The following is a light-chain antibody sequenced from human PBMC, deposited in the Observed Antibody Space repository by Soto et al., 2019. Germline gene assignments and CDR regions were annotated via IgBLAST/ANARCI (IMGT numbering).Light chain of an antibody. J-gene: IGKJ1*01. CDR1: HSISSW. CDR3: QQYNSYAWT. V-gene: IGKV1-5*03. Sequence: DIQMTQSPSTLSASVGDRVTITCRASHSISSWLAWYQQKPGKAPKLLIYKASSLESGVPSRFSGSGSGTEFTLTISSLQPDDFATYYCQQYNSYAWTFGQGAKVDNK. CDR2: KAS.